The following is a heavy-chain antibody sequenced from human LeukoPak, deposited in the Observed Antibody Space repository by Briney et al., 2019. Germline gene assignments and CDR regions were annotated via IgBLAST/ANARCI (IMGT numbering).Heavy chain of an antibody. CDR2: IYYSGST. J-gene: IGHJ3*02. D-gene: IGHD6-19*01. Sequence: PSETLSLTCTVSGGSISSSSYYWGWIRQPPGKGLEWIGSIYYSGSTYYNPSLKSRVTISVDTSKNQFSLKLSSVTAADTAVYYCASPIPGGWYGSVALDIWGQGTMVTVSS. CDR3: ASPIPGGWYGSVALDI. CDR1: GGSISSSSYY. V-gene: IGHV4-39*01.